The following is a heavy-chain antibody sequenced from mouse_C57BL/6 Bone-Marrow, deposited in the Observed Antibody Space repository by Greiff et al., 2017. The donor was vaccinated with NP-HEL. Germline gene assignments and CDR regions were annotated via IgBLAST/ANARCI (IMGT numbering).Heavy chain of an antibody. V-gene: IGHV1-53*01. CDR1: GYTFTSYW. CDR2: INPSNGGT. CDR3: ARRDGYPYWYFDV. J-gene: IGHJ1*03. Sequence: QVHVKQPGTELVKPGASVKLSCKASGYTFTSYWMHWVKQRPGQGLEWIGNINPSNGGTNYNEKFKSKATLTVDKSSSTAYMQLSSLTSEDSAVYYCARRDGYPYWYFDVWGTGTTVTVSS. D-gene: IGHD2-3*01.